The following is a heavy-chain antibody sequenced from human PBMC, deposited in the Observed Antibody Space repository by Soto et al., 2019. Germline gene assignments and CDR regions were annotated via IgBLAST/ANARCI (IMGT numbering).Heavy chain of an antibody. Sequence: WVRQVPGKGFAWVSSISSTTNYIYYADSMKGRFTVSRDNAKKSVYLDMNSPSAEDTAVYYCARESEDLTSNFDYWGQGTLVTVSS. CDR2: ISSTTNYI. CDR3: ARESEDLTSNFDY. J-gene: IGHJ4*02. V-gene: IGHV3-21*01.